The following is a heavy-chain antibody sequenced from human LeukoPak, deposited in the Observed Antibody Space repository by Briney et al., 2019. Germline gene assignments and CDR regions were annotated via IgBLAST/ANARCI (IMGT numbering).Heavy chain of an antibody. CDR3: ASTKEETYYYDTTGAFDI. V-gene: IGHV4-4*07. CDR1: GGSISSYY. CDR2: IYTSGST. D-gene: IGHD3-22*01. J-gene: IGHJ3*02. Sequence: PSETLSLTCTVSGGSISSYYWSWIRQPAGKGLEWIGRIYTSGSTNYNPSLKSRVTMSVDTSKNQFSLKLSSVTAADTAVYYCASTKEETYYYDTTGAFDIWGQGTMVTVSS.